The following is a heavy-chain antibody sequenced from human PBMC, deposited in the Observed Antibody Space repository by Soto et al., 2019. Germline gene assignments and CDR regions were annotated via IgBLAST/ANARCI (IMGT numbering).Heavy chain of an antibody. D-gene: IGHD3-22*01. CDR3: ARPTQYYNESSGQSAWFDP. CDR1: GGTFSSYA. CDR2: IIPLFGTA. V-gene: IGHV1-69*12. J-gene: IGHJ5*02. Sequence: QVQLVQSGAEVKKPGSSVKVSCKASGGTFSSYAISWVRQAPGQGLEWMGGIIPLFGTANYAQKFQGRVRITADESTSTAYMELSSLRSEDTAVYYCARPTQYYNESSGQSAWFDPWGQGTLVTVSS.